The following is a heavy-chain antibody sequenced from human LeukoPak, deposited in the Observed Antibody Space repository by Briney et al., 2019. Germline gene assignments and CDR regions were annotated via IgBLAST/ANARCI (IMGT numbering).Heavy chain of an antibody. Sequence: GASVKVSCKASGGTFSSYAISWVRQAPGQGLEWMGRIIPILGIANYAQKLQGRVTMTTDTSTSTAYMELRSLRSDDTAVYYCARWPYYGSGSYLVYWGQGTLVTVSS. V-gene: IGHV1-69*04. J-gene: IGHJ4*02. CDR2: IIPILGIA. D-gene: IGHD3-10*01. CDR3: ARWPYYGSGSYLVY. CDR1: GGTFSSYA.